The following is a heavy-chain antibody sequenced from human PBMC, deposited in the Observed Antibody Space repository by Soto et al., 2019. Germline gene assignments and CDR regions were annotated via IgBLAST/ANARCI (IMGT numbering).Heavy chain of an antibody. CDR1: GDSVSSGSFY. CDR3: AGIWNGNYGALHSLDR. CDR2: IYYSVST. V-gene: IGHV4-61*01. Sequence: SETLSLTCPFSGDSVSSGSFYCSWIREAPGKGLDMIGYIYYSVSTKYNHSLSSRVTISVDRSKNQFSLKLNSVTAADTAVFYCAGIWNGNYGALHSLDRWGQGKLVTVSS. J-gene: IGHJ1*01. D-gene: IGHD3-3*01.